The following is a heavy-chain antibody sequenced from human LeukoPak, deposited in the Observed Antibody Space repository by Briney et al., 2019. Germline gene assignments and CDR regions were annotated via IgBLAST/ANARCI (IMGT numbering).Heavy chain of an antibody. CDR3: AKGELLWSGEPYNWFDP. J-gene: IGHJ5*02. Sequence: GGSLRLSCAASGFTFSSYGMPWVRQAPGKGLEWVAVISYDGSNKYYADSVKGRFTISRDNSKNTLYLQMNSLRAEDTAVYYCAKGELLWSGEPYNWFDPWGQGTLVTVSS. CDR1: GFTFSSYG. V-gene: IGHV3-30*18. CDR2: ISYDGSNK. D-gene: IGHD3-10*01.